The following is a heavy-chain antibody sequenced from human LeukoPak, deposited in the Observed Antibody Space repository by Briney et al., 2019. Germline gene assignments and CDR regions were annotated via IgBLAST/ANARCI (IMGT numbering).Heavy chain of an antibody. CDR1: GYTFTGYY. Sequence: GASVKVSCKASGYTFTGYYMHWVRQAPGQGLEWMGWINPNSGGTNYAQKFQGRVTMTRDTSISTAYMELSRLRSDDTAVYYRARGYYDILTGYYNPFDYWGQGTLVTVSS. J-gene: IGHJ4*02. D-gene: IGHD3-9*01. V-gene: IGHV1-2*02. CDR2: INPNSGGT. CDR3: ARGYYDILTGYYNPFDY.